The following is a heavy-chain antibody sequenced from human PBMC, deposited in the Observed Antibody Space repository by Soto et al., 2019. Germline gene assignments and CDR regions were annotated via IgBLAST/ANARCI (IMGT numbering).Heavy chain of an antibody. CDR3: ARKHSLDYIRWGLDP. V-gene: IGHV1-2*02. CDR2: INPESDDT. CDR1: GYPFSDNQ. Sequence: ASVKVSCKASGYPFSDNQIHWLRRAPGQGLEWMGRINPESDDTNYAQKFQGRVTMTRDTSIDTAYLELTGLTSDDTATYYCARKHSLDYIRWGLDPWGQGTLVTVSS. D-gene: IGHD4-4*01. J-gene: IGHJ5*02.